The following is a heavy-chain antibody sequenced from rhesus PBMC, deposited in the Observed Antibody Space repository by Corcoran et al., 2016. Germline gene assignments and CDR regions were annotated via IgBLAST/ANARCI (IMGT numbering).Heavy chain of an antibody. V-gene: IGHV3S25*01. J-gene: IGHJ4*01. CDR2: LNRGGGST. Sequence: EVQLVESGGGLAKPGGSLGLSCAASGFTFSSYWMNWVRQAPGKRLEWVLALNRGGGSTYDADSVTGRFTMSSDNSKNTLSLQMNILRAEDTAVYYCANGAFKGNWNYPNFDYWGQGVLVTVSS. D-gene: IGHD1-26*01. CDR3: ANGAFKGNWNYPNFDY. CDR1: GFTFSSYW.